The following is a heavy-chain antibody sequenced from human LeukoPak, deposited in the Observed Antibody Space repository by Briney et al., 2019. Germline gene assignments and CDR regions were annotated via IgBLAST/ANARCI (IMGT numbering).Heavy chain of an antibody. CDR3: ASPDRGVA. CDR2: IRYDGSNQ. V-gene: IGHV3-30*02. J-gene: IGHJ5*02. D-gene: IGHD3-10*01. Sequence: QAGGSLRLSCAASGFTFSSYGMHWVRQAPGKGPEWVAFIRYDGSNQYYADSVKGRFTISRDSSKNTLYLQMNSLRAEDTAVYYCASPDRGVAWGQGTLVTVSS. CDR1: GFTFSSYG.